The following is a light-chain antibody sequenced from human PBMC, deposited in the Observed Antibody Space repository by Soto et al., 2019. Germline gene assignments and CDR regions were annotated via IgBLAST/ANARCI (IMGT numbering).Light chain of an antibody. V-gene: IGLV1-47*01. Sequence: QSVLSQPPSGSGSPGQRVTVSCSGSSSNIGTNYVYWYQQLPATAPKLLIYRNNQRPSGVPDRFAGSKSGTSASLAISGLRSEDEADYFCAAWDDSLSGVLFGGGTKLTVL. CDR3: AAWDDSLSGVL. J-gene: IGLJ3*02. CDR1: SSNIGTNY. CDR2: RNN.